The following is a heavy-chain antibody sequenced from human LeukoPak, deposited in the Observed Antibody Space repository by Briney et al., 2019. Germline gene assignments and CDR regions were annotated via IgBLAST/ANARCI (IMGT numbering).Heavy chain of an antibody. Sequence: GGSLRLSCAASGFTFSRYSMNWVRQAPGKGLEWVSSISSSSSYIYYADSVKGRFTISRDNAKNSLYLQMNSLRAEDTAMYYCARDSSWHVPVPENPVAFDYWGQGTLVTVSS. CDR2: ISSSSSYI. CDR1: GFTFSRYS. J-gene: IGHJ4*02. D-gene: IGHD6-13*01. CDR3: ARDSSWHVPVPENPVAFDY. V-gene: IGHV3-21*01.